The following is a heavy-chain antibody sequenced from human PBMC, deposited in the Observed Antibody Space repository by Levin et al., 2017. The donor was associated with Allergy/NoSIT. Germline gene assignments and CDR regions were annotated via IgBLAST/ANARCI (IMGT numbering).Heavy chain of an antibody. V-gene: IGHV4-34*01. J-gene: IGHJ4*02. CDR1: GGSFSGYY. CDR3: ARGPVNLWFGESTFDY. Sequence: KASETLSLTCAVYGGSFSGYYWSWIRQPPGKGLEWIGEINHSGSTNYNPSLKSRVTISVDTSKNQFSLKLSSVTAADTAVYYCARGPVNLWFGESTFDYWGQGTLVTVSS. CDR2: INHSGST. D-gene: IGHD3-10*01.